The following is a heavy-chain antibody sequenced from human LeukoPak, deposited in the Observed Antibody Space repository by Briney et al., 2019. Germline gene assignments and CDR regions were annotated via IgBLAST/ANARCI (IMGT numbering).Heavy chain of an antibody. D-gene: IGHD3-22*01. V-gene: IGHV3-30-3*01. CDR3: ARVDSSRGYYFDY. J-gene: IGHJ4*02. Sequence: PGGSLRLSCAASGFTFSSYAMHWVRQAPDKGLEWVAVISYDGSNKYYADSAKGRFTISRDNSKNTLYLQMNSLRAEDTAVYYCARVDSSRGYYFDYWGQGTLVTVSS. CDR2: ISYDGSNK. CDR1: GFTFSSYA.